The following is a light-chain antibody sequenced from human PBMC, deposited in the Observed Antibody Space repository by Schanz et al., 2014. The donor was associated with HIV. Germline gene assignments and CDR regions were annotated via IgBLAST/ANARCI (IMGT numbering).Light chain of an antibody. CDR2: EVT. CDR1: SSDVGGHNL. CDR3: CSYGGNNNLV. V-gene: IGLV2-23*02. Sequence: QSALTQPASVSGSPGQSITISCTGTSSDVGGHNLVSWYQQHPGKVPQLLIFEVTKRPSGVSYRFSGSKSGNTASLTISGLQSEDEADYYCCSYGGNNNLVFGGGTKVTVL. J-gene: IGLJ2*01.